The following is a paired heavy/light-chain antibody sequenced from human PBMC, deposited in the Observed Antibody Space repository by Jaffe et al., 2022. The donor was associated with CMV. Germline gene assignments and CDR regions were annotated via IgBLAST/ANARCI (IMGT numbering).Heavy chain of an antibody. CDR3: AKVPSSYYDTAGYYYLHY. CDR1: GFTFSSYA. CDR2: ISGSGGST. V-gene: IGHV3-23*04. Sequence: EVQLVESGGGFVQPGGSLRLSCAASGFTFSSYAMTWVRQAPGKGLEWVSGISGSGGSTNYADSVKGRFTISRDSSKNTLYLQMNSLRAEDTAVYYCAKVPSSYYDTAGYYYLHYWGQGTLVTVSS. J-gene: IGHJ4*02. D-gene: IGHD3-22*01.
Light chain of an antibody. V-gene: IGLV2-14*03. Sequence: QSALTQPASVSGSPGQSITISCTGASSDVGGYNYVSWYQRHPGKAPSLLIYDVSKRPSGISNRFSGSKSDNTASLTISGLQAEDEADYYCASYTSRSSLWVFGTGTKVTVL. CDR1: SSDVGGYNY. J-gene: IGLJ1*01. CDR3: ASYTSRSSLWV. CDR2: DVS.